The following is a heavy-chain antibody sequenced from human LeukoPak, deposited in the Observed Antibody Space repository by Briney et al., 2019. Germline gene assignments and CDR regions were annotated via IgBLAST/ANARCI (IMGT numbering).Heavy chain of an antibody. D-gene: IGHD2-2*01. J-gene: IGHJ2*01. V-gene: IGHV4-59*08. CDR3: ASYYCSSTSCYPDPGYFDL. Sequence: PSETLSLTCTVSGGSISSYYWSWIRQPPGKGLEWIGYIYYSGSTNYNPSLKSRVTISVDTSKNQFSLKLNSVTAADTAVYYCASYYCSSTSCYPDPGYFDLWGRGTLVTVSS. CDR2: IYYSGST. CDR1: GGSISSYY.